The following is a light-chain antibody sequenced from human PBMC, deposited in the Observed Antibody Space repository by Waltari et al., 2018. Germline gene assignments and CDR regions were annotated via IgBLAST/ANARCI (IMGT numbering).Light chain of an antibody. Sequence: QSVLTQPPSASGTPGQRVTIYCSGTRSNIGSNYLYWYQQLPGTAPKLLIYRNNQRPSGVPDRFSGSKSGTSASLAISGLRSEDEADYYCAAWDDSLSGRVFGGGTKVTVL. CDR2: RNN. CDR3: AAWDDSLSGRV. J-gene: IGLJ3*02. V-gene: IGLV1-47*01. CDR1: RSNIGSNY.